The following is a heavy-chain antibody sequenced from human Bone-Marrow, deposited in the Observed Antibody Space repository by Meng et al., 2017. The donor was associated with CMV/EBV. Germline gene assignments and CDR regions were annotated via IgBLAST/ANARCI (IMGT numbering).Heavy chain of an antibody. CDR1: GYTFTGYY. D-gene: IGHD3/OR15-3a*01. Sequence: GESLKISCKASGYTFTGYYMHWVRQAPGQGLEWMGWINPNSGGTNYAQKFQGRVTMTRDTSISTAYMELSRLRSDDTAVYYCARSPPNIFGLIGAFDIWGQGTMVTVSS. V-gene: IGHV1-2*02. J-gene: IGHJ3*02. CDR3: ARSPPNIFGLIGAFDI. CDR2: INPNSGGT.